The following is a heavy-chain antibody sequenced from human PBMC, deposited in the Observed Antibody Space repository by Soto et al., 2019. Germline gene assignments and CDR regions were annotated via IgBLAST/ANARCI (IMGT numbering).Heavy chain of an antibody. CDR3: AREGEYDFWSGRMDV. CDR2: IIPIFGTA. CDR1: GCTFSSYA. J-gene: IGHJ6*02. V-gene: IGHV1-69*13. D-gene: IGHD3-3*01. Sequence: GASVKVSCKASGCTFSSYAISWVRQAPGQGLEWMGGIIPIFGTANYAQKFQGRVTITADESTSTAYMELSSLRSEDTAVYYCAREGEYDFWSGRMDVWGQGTTVTVSS.